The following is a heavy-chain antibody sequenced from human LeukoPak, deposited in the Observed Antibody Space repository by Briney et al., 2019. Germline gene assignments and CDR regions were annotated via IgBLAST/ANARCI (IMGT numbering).Heavy chain of an antibody. D-gene: IGHD1-26*01. CDR1: GFTFSNYW. Sequence: GGSLRLSCAASGFTFSNYWMHWVRQVPGEGLVWVSRINGDGGSTSYADSVNGRFTISRDNAKSTLYLQMNSLRAEDTAVYYCASYIYASYGLEYWGQGTPVTVSS. CDR3: ASYIYASYGLEY. CDR2: INGDGGST. J-gene: IGHJ4*02. V-gene: IGHV3-74*01.